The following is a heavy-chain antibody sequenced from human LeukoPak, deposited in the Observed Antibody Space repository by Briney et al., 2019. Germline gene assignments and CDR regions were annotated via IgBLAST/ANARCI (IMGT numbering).Heavy chain of an antibody. Sequence: ASVKVSCKASGGTFISYVIRWVRLALGQGLEWMGGAIPFLGTADSAQEFQVRITLTAEKSTTTTYMELRSLRSDDTAIYYCAILGTVPYWGQGTQITVSS. CDR2: AIPFLGTA. CDR3: AILGTVPY. CDR1: GGTFISYV. V-gene: IGHV1-69*10. J-gene: IGHJ4*02. D-gene: IGHD1-26*01.